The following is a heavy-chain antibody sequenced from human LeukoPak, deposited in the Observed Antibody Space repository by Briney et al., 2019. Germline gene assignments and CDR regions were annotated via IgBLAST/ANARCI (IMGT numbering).Heavy chain of an antibody. D-gene: IGHD6-13*01. CDR2: IYSTGST. Sequence: SETLSLTCTVSGGSISSYYWSWIRQPAGKGLEWIGRIYSTGSTNYNPSLKGRVTMSVDTSKNQFSLRLRSVTAADTAVYYCARQIASAGTAGFDFWGQGALVTVSS. CDR1: GGSISSYY. CDR3: ARQIASAGTAGFDF. V-gene: IGHV4-4*07. J-gene: IGHJ4*02.